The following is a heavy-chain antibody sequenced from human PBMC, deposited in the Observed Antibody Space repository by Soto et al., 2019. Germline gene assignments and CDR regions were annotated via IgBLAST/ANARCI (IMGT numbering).Heavy chain of an antibody. D-gene: IGHD3-10*01. V-gene: IGHV4-39*01. J-gene: IGHJ5*02. CDR2: IYYCGRT. Sequence: SQTRSLTRTVLCGSISSSSYYWGWIRQPPGKGLEGIGSIYYCGRTYYNPPLKSLDTISVDTSKNQFCLKVSSVTAADTAVYYCARQSYGSGYYSNWFDPWGQGTVVTVS. CDR3: ARQSYGSGYYSNWFDP. CDR1: CGSISSSSYY.